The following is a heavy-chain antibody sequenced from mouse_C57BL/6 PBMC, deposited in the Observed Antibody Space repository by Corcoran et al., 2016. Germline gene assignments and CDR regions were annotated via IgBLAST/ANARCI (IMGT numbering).Heavy chain of an antibody. Sequence: EVQLQQSGPELVKPGASVKISCKASGYTFTDYYMNWVKQSHGKSLEWIGDINPNNGGTSYNQKFKGKATLTVDKSSSTAYMELRSLTSEDSAVYYCARGSSSGYLYAMDYWGQGTSVTVSS. V-gene: IGHV1-26*01. CDR3: ARGSSSGYLYAMDY. CDR2: INPNNGGT. D-gene: IGHD3-2*02. CDR1: GYTFTDYY. J-gene: IGHJ4*01.